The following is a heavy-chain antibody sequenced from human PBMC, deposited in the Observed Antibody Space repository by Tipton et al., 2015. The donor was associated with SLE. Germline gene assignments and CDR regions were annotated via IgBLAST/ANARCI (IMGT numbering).Heavy chain of an antibody. Sequence: SLRLSCAASGLTFSAYAFHWVRQAPGKGLEWVAVISYDGRSHYYADAVKGRFTISRDNSKNTLYLQMNSLRVEDTAVYYCARDLLIRYSSSLDYWGQGTLVTVSS. CDR3: ARDLLIRYSSSLDY. V-gene: IGHV3-30*04. J-gene: IGHJ4*02. D-gene: IGHD6-6*01. CDR2: ISYDGRSH. CDR1: GLTFSAYA.